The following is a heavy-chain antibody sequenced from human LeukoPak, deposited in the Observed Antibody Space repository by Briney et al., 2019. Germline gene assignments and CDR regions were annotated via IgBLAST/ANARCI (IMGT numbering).Heavy chain of an antibody. V-gene: IGHV3-23*01. Sequence: GGSLRLSCAASGFTFSSYAMSWVRQAPGKGLEWVSAISGSGGSTYYADSVKGRFTMLRDNSKKTVYLQMNSLRVDDTAVYYCAKDWNSATTGLTYWGQGTLVTVSS. CDR3: AKDWNSATTGLTY. CDR1: GFTFSSYA. J-gene: IGHJ4*02. CDR2: ISGSGGST. D-gene: IGHD1-1*01.